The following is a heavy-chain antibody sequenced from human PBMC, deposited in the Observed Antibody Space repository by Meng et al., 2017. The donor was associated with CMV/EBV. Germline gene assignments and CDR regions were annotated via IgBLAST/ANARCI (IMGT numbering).Heavy chain of an antibody. J-gene: IGHJ6*02. CDR1: GYTFTGYY. Sequence: ASVKVSCKASGYTFTGYYMHWVRQAPGQGLEWMGWINPNSGGTNYAQKFQGRVTMTRDTSISTAYMELSRLRFDDTAVYYCASTDVVGEDYYYGMDVWGQGTTVTVSS. CDR2: INPNSGGT. V-gene: IGHV1-2*02. D-gene: IGHD3-16*01. CDR3: ASTDVVGEDYYYGMDV.